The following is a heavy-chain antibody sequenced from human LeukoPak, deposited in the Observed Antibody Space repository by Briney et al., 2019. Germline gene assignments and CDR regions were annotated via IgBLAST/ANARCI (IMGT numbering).Heavy chain of an antibody. CDR3: ARHSPLTTGYNWFDP. CDR2: IYYSGST. J-gene: IGHJ5*02. V-gene: IGHV4-39*01. CDR1: GGSFSGYY. D-gene: IGHD4/OR15-4a*01. Sequence: SETLSLTCAVYGGSFSGYYWGWLRQPPGKGLEWIGSIYYSGSTYYNPSLKSRVTISVDTSKNQFSLKLSSVTAADTAVYYCARHSPLTTGYNWFDPWGQGTLVTVSS.